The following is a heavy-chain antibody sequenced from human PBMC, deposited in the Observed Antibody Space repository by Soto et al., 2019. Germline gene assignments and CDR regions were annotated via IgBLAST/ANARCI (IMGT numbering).Heavy chain of an antibody. CDR3: ARVGRSGWAFDY. CDR2: IKQDGSEK. D-gene: IGHD6-19*01. J-gene: IGHJ4*02. V-gene: IGHV3-7*03. Sequence: GGALRLFSAASGFTVSSYWMSWVRQAPGRGLEWVANIKQDGSEKYYVDSVKGRFTISRDNAKNSLYLQMNSLRAEDTAVYYCARVGRSGWAFDYGVQGNLVTLSS. CDR1: GFTVSSYW.